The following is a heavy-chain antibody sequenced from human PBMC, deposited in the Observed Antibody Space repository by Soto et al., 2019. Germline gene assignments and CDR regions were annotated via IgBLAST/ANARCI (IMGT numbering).Heavy chain of an antibody. CDR1: GVSISSSY. D-gene: IGHD1-26*01. Sequence: PSSPLSLTCTCSGVSISSSYWSWIRHPPVKGLDLIGYIYYSGSTNYNPSLKSRVTISVDTSKNQFSLKLSSVTAADTAVYYCARVGANSPSAFDIWGQGTMVTVSS. CDR2: IYYSGST. CDR3: ARVGANSPSAFDI. V-gene: IGHV4-59*01. J-gene: IGHJ3*02.